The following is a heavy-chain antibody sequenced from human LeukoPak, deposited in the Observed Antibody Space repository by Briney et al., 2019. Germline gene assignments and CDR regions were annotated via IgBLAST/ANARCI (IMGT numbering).Heavy chain of an antibody. J-gene: IGHJ4*02. CDR2: INPNSGGT. CDR3: ARANFLYCSSTSCLFDY. V-gene: IGHV1-2*04. D-gene: IGHD2-2*01. CDR1: GYTFTDYY. Sequence: ASVKVSCKASGYTFTDYYMHWVRLAPGQGLEWMGCINPNSGGTNYVQKFQGWVTMTRDTSINTAYMELSRLTSDDTAVYYCARANFLYCSSTSCLFDYWGQGTLVTVSS.